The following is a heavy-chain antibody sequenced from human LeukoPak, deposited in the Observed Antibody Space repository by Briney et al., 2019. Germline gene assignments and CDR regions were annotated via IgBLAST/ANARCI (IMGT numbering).Heavy chain of an antibody. D-gene: IGHD5-12*01. Sequence: GGALSLSCAASGFTFRNYGMHWARQPPGKGLEWVAVISIDGSEKYYADSVKGRFTISRDNSRNTLYLQMNSLRGDDTAVYYCANPQSRGYDYLDYWGQGTPVTVSS. CDR3: ANPQSRGYDYLDY. V-gene: IGHV3-30*18. J-gene: IGHJ4*02. CDR2: ISIDGSEK. CDR1: GFTFRNYG.